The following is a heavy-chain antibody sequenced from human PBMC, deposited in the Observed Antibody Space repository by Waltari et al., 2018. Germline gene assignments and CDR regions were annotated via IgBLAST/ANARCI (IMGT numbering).Heavy chain of an antibody. CDR3: ARVGRDYGDYVSAFDI. Sequence: QVQLVQSGAEVKKPGASVKVSCKASGYTFTSYAMHWVRQATRQRLEWMGWINAGNGNTKYSQKFQGRVTITRDTSASTAYMELSSLRSEDTAVYYCARVGRDYGDYVSAFDIWGQGTMVTVSS. D-gene: IGHD4-17*01. J-gene: IGHJ3*02. CDR2: INAGNGNT. V-gene: IGHV1-3*01. CDR1: GYTFTSYA.